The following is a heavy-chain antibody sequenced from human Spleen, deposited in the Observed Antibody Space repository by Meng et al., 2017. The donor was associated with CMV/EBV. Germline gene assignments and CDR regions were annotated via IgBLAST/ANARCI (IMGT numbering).Heavy chain of an antibody. CDR3: ARGRGRGSYGIGYYFDY. Sequence: SETLSLTCTASGSSVSSGSYYWSWIRQPPGKGLEWIGSIYDLGSTFYNPSLKSRVTMLVDTSKNQFSLRLSSVTAADTAIYYCARGRGRGSYGIGYYFDYWGQGTLVTVSS. D-gene: IGHD1-26*01. CDR1: GSSVSSGSYY. V-gene: IGHV4-39*07. J-gene: IGHJ4*02. CDR2: IYDLGST.